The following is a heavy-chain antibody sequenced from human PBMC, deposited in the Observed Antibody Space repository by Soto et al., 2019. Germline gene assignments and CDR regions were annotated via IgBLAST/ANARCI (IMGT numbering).Heavy chain of an antibody. CDR3: ARARNYYDSSGYYRADFDY. J-gene: IGHJ4*02. D-gene: IGHD3-22*01. CDR2: INHSGST. Sequence: SETLSLTCAVYGGSFSGYYWSWIRQPPGKGLEWIGEINHSGSTNYNPSLKSRVIISVDTSKNQFSLKLSSVTAADTAVYYCARARNYYDSSGYYRADFDYWGQGTLVTVSS. CDR1: GGSFSGYY. V-gene: IGHV4-34*01.